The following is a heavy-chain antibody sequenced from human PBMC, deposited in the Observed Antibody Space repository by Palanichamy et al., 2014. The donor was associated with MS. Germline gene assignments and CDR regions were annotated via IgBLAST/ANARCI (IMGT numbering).Heavy chain of an antibody. CDR3: ARQNYYDSGSYLDI. Sequence: VQLQESGPGLVKPSETLSLTCTVSGGSISSHYWSWIRQPPGKGLEWIGHIYYSGSTDYNPSLKSRVTISIDTSKTQFALKLSSVTAADTAVYYCARQNYYDSGSYLDIWGQGTMVTVSS. J-gene: IGHJ3*02. V-gene: IGHV4-59*08. CDR2: IYYSGST. D-gene: IGHD3-10*01. CDR1: GGSISSHY.